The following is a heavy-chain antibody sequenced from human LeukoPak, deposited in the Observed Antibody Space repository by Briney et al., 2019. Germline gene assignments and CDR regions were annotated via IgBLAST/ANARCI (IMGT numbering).Heavy chain of an antibody. J-gene: IGHJ5*01. D-gene: IGHD2-2*01. Sequence: ASVKVSCKASGYTFTGYWIHWVRQAPRQGFEWMGWINPKNGDTKFAQKFQARVTMTRDTSTNTVYMEVSSLISDDTAVYYCTRGVLPARFDSWGQGTLVTVSS. CDR3: TRGVLPARFDS. V-gene: IGHV1-2*02. CDR2: INPKNGDT. CDR1: GYTFTGYW.